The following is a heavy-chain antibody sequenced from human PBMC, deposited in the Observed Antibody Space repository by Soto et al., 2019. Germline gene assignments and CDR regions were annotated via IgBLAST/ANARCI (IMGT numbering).Heavy chain of an antibody. CDR2: IYYSGST. CDR1: GGSISSGGYY. D-gene: IGHD2-21*02. J-gene: IGHJ4*02. V-gene: IGHV4-31*03. Sequence: PSLTCTVSGGSISSGGYYWSWIRQHPGKGLEWIGYIYYSGSTYYNPSLKSRVTISVDTSKNQFSLKLSSVTAADTAVYYCARTPLPNCGGDCYSGSPFDYWGQGTLVTVSS. CDR3: ARTPLPNCGGDCYSGSPFDY.